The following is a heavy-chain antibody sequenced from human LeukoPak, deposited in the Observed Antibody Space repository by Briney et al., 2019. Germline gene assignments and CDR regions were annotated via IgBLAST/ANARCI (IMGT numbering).Heavy chain of an antibody. D-gene: IGHD1-14*01. J-gene: IGHJ5*02. CDR3: TGGAAAAGGETGSAP. CDR2: IRSKAYGGTT. V-gene: IGHV3-49*03. CDR1: GFTFGDYA. Sequence: PGGSLRLSCTASGFTFGDYAMSWFRQAPGKGLEWVGFIRSKAYGGTTEYAASVKGRFTTSRDDSKSIAYLQMNSLKTEDTAVYYCTGGAAAAGGETGSAPGGREPLVPVPS.